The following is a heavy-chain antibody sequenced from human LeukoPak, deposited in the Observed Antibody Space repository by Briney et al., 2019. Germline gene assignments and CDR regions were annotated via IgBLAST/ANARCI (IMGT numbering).Heavy chain of an antibody. CDR1: GFTFSNYW. Sequence: PGGSLRLSCAASGFTFSNYWMHWVRQTPGKGLVWVSRIISDGSSTSYADSVKGRFTISRDNAKNTLYLQMNRLRAEDTAVYYCARDGSLPDYWGQGTLVTVSS. V-gene: IGHV3-74*01. CDR3: ARDGSLPDY. J-gene: IGHJ4*02. CDR2: IISDGSST.